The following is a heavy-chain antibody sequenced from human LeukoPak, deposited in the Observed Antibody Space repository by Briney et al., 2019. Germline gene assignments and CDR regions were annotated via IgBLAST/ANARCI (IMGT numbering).Heavy chain of an antibody. Sequence: GESLKISCKGSGYSFSSYWIGWVRQMPGKGLEWMGIIYPGDCNTRYSPSFQGQVTISADKSISNAYLLWSSLKASDTAMYYCARSLRLGAPGYIDCWGQGTVVTVSS. CDR3: ARSLRLGAPGYIDC. V-gene: IGHV5-51*01. CDR2: IYPGDCNT. D-gene: IGHD3-16*01. CDR1: GYSFSSYW. J-gene: IGHJ4*02.